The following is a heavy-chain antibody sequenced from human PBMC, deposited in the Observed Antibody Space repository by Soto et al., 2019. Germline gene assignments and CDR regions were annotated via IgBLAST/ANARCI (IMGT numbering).Heavy chain of an antibody. J-gene: IGHJ3*02. V-gene: IGHV4-4*02. D-gene: IGHD3-3*02. CDR2: IYHSGST. CDR3: TSKFGHLLADACDI. CDR1: GVSISRSYW. Sequence: QVQLQESGPGLVKPSGTLSLTCAVSGVSISRSYWWSWVRQFPGKGLEWIGEIYHSGSTIYNPSLESRVTLSVDKYKKEFSLKMSSVTDADTAVYYWTSKFGHLLADACDIWGQGTMVTVSS.